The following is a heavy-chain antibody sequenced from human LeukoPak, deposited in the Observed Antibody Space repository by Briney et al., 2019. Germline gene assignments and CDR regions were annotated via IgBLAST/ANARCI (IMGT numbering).Heavy chain of an antibody. CDR2: INPNSGGT. Sequence: ASVKVSCKASGYTFTGYYMHWVRQAPGQGLEWMGWINPNSGGTNYAKKFQGRVTVTRDTSISTAYMELSRLRSDDTAVYYCARANPGATIKGYWGQGTLVTVSS. D-gene: IGHD5-12*01. CDR1: GYTFTGYY. CDR3: ARANPGATIKGY. J-gene: IGHJ4*02. V-gene: IGHV1-2*02.